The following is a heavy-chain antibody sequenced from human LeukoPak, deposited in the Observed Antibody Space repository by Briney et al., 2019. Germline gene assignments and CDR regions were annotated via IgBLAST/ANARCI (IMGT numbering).Heavy chain of an antibody. CDR2: IRVYNGDT. CDR1: GYTFTSYG. CDR3: AADESVGAFDY. V-gene: IGHV1-18*01. Sequence: ASVKVSCKPSGYTFTSYGISWVRQAPGQGLEWMGWIRVYNGDTNYAQKFQERVTITRDMSTSTAYMELSSLRSEDTAVYYCAADESVGAFDYWGQGTLVTVSS. D-gene: IGHD1-26*01. J-gene: IGHJ4*02.